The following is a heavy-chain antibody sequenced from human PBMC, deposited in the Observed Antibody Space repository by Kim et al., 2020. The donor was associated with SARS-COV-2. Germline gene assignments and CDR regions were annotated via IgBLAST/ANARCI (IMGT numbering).Heavy chain of an antibody. CDR1: GYTFTSYA. CDR2: INTNTGNP. V-gene: IGHV7-4-1*02. CDR3: ARNRQFIRRFLEWLPNWFDP. Sequence: ASVKVSCKASGYTFTSYAMNWVRQAPGQGLEWMGWINTNTGNPTYAQGFTGRFVFSLDTSVSTAYLQISSLKAEDTAVYYCARNRQFIRRFLEWLPNWFDPWGQGTLVTVSS. J-gene: IGHJ5*02. D-gene: IGHD3-3*01.